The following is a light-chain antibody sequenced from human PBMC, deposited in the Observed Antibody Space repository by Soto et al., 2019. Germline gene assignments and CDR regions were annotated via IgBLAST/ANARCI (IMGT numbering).Light chain of an antibody. CDR1: NIGSKS. CDR3: PVWDSSSDHVV. CDR2: DDS. Sequence: SYELTQPPSVSVAPGQTARITCGGNNIGSKSVHWYQQKPGQAPVLVVYDDSERPSGIPERFSGSNSGNTATLTISRVEAGDEDDYYCPVWDSSSDHVVFGGGTKLTVL. J-gene: IGLJ2*01. V-gene: IGLV3-21*02.